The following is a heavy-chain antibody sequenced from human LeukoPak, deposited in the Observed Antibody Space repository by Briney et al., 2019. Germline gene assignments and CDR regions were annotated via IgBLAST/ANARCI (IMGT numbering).Heavy chain of an antibody. CDR2: ISSSSSYI. CDR3: ARDRVTRPSDAFDI. Sequence: PGGALRLSCAASALTFSSYSMNWVRQAPGKGLEWVSSISSSSSYIYYADSVKGRFTISRDNAKNSLYLQMNSLRAEDTAVYYCARDRVTRPSDAFDIWGQGTMVTVSS. CDR1: ALTFSSYS. J-gene: IGHJ3*02. D-gene: IGHD4-11*01. V-gene: IGHV3-21*01.